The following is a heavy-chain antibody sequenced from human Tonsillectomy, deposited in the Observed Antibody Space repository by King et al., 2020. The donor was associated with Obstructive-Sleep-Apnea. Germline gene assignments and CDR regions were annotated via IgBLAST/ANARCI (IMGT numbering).Heavy chain of an antibody. D-gene: IGHD5-12*01. CDR2: ISGSVGST. J-gene: IGHJ4*02. V-gene: IGHV3-23*04. CDR1: GFTFSSYA. CDR3: AKGAGYSGYDSKKYYFDY. Sequence: VQLVESGGGLVQPGGSLRLSCAASGFTFSSYAMSWVRQSPGQGLEWVSAISGSVGSTYYADSWKGRCTISRDNSKNTLYLQMNSLRAEDTAVYYCAKGAGYSGYDSKKYYFDYWGQGTLVTVSS.